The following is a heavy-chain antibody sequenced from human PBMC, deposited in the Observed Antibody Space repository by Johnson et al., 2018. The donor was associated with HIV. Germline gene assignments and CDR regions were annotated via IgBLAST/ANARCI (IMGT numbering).Heavy chain of an antibody. CDR2: ISPYESKT. D-gene: IGHD1-26*01. CDR3: ARGGRYSESVNDAHDI. CDR1: GFSFSNYW. J-gene: IGHJ3*02. Sequence: VQLVESGGGLVQPGGSLRLSCVASGFSFSNYWMHWVRQAPGKGPVWVSRISPYESKTDYADSVKGRFTISRDNAKNTLHLQMNSLRGEDTAVYYCARGGRYSESVNDAHDIWGQGTKVTVSS. V-gene: IGHV3-74*02.